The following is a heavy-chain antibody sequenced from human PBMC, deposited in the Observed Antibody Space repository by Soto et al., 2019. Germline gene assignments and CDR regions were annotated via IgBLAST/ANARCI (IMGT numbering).Heavy chain of an antibody. Sequence: ASVKVSCKASGYTFTSYYMHWVRQAPGQGLEWMGIINPSGGSTSYAQKFQGRVTMTRDTSTSTVYMELSSLRSEDTAVYYCARVSTKPKRWLQPFDYWGQGNLVTVSS. CDR1: GYTFTSYY. V-gene: IGHV1-46*01. CDR3: ARVSTKPKRWLQPFDY. CDR2: INPSGGST. J-gene: IGHJ4*02. D-gene: IGHD5-12*01.